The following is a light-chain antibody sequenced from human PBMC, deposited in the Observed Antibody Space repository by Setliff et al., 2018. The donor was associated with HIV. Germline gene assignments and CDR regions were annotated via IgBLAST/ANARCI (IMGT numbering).Light chain of an antibody. CDR1: SSDVGGYKY. CDR2: EVS. CDR3: SSYRSGNTLV. Sequence: QSVLTQPASVSGSPGQSITISCTGTSSDVGGYKYVYWHQQHPGKAPKLMIYEVSNRPSGISNRFSGSKSGNTASLTISGLQAEDEADYYCSSYRSGNTLVFGTGTKVTVL. J-gene: IGLJ1*01. V-gene: IGLV2-14*01.